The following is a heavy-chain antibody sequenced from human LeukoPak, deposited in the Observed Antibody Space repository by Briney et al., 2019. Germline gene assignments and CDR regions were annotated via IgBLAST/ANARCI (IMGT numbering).Heavy chain of an antibody. D-gene: IGHD3/OR15-3a*01. V-gene: IGHV3-64D*06. Sequence: GGSLRLSCAASGFTFSNYAMHWVRQAPGKGLEYVSAISSNGGSTYNADSVKGRFTISRDNSKNTLYLQMSSQRAEDTAVYYCVKGTGTKYYYYGMDVWGQGTTVTVSS. CDR1: GFTFSNYA. CDR2: ISSNGGST. J-gene: IGHJ6*02. CDR3: VKGTGTKYYYYGMDV.